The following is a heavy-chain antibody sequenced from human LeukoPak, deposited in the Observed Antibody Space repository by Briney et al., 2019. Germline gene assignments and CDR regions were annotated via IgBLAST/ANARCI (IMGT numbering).Heavy chain of an antibody. CDR2: FSGGGGGGST. CDR3: ARASDSTGYPQLPFDY. CDR1: GFTFSSYA. D-gene: IGHD3-22*01. Sequence: GGSLRLSCAASGFTFSSYAMSWFRQAPGKGLEWVSAFSGGGGGGSTFYADSVKGRFTISRDNSKSTLYLQKNSLRAEDTALYYCARASDSTGYPQLPFDYWGQGTLVTVSS. V-gene: IGHV3-23*01. J-gene: IGHJ4*02.